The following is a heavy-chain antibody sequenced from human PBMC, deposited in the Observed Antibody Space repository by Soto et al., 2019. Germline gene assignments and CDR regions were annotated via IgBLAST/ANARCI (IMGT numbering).Heavy chain of an antibody. CDR3: ARVSGQYQPLLAA. CDR2: ISSRSSNT. CDR1: GFTFSDYY. D-gene: IGHD2-2*01. V-gene: IGHV3-11*06. J-gene: IGHJ5*02. Sequence: QVQLVESGGGLVKPGGSLRLSCAASGFTFSDYYMGWIRQTPGQGLELVSYISSRSSNTNYADSVKGRFTISRDNAQNSLYLQISRLRDEDTAVYYCARVSGQYQPLLAAWGQGVLVTVSS.